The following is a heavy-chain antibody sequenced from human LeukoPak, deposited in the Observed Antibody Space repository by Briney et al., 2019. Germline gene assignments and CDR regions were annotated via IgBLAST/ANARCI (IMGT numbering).Heavy chain of an antibody. D-gene: IGHD3-16*01. CDR3: ARDRGGYYFDY. J-gene: IGHJ4*02. V-gene: IGHV4-59*01. Sequence: SETLSLTCTVSGGSIASYYWSWFRQPPGKRLEWIGHIYYSGSTNYNPSLKSRVSISVDTSKNQFSLRLNSVTAADTAVYYCARDRGGYYFDYWGQGTLVTVSS. CDR2: IYYSGST. CDR1: GGSIASYY.